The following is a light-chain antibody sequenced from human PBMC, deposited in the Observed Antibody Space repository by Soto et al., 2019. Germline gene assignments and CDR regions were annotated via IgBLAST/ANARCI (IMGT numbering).Light chain of an antibody. CDR1: NIGSKS. Sequence: SYELTQPPSVSVAPGQTARITCGGNNIGSKSVHWYQQKPGQAPVLVVYDDSDRPSGFPERFSGSNSGNTATLTISRVEAGDEADYYCQVWDSSSDHRGVFGTGTKLTVL. CDR3: QVWDSSSDHRGV. CDR2: DDS. J-gene: IGLJ1*01. V-gene: IGLV3-21*02.